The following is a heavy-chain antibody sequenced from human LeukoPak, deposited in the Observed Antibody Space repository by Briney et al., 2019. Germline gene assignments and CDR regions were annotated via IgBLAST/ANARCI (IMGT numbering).Heavy chain of an antibody. CDR3: AGTTAARSFGY. CDR2: ISAYNGNT. V-gene: IGHV1-18*01. D-gene: IGHD6-6*01. Sequence: ASVKVSCKASGYTFTSYGISWVRQAPGQGLEWMGWISAYNGNTNYAQKLQGRVTMTTDTSTSTVYMELRSLRSDDTAVYYCAGTTAARSFGYWGQGTLVTVSS. J-gene: IGHJ4*02. CDR1: GYTFTSYG.